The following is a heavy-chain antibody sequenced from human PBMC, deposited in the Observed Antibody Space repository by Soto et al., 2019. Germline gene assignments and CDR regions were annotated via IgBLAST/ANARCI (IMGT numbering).Heavy chain of an antibody. CDR3: ARTLDIVATMEEGWFDP. Sequence: SETQSLTCTVSGGSISSYYWSWIRQPPGKGLEWIGYIYYSGSTNYNPSLKSRVTISVDTSKNQFSLKLSSVTAADTAVYYCARTLDIVATMEEGWFDPWGQGTLVTVSS. CDR2: IYYSGST. D-gene: IGHD5-12*01. CDR1: GGSISSYY. J-gene: IGHJ5*02. V-gene: IGHV4-59*08.